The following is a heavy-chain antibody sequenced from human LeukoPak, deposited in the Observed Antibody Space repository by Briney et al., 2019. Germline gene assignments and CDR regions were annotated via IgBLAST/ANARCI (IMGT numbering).Heavy chain of an antibody. CDR1: GDSISTYY. Sequence: RTSETLSLTCTVSGDSISTYYWGWIRPPAGKRLEWIGRIYTSGSTNYNPSLESRVTMSVDTSKNQFSLNLSSVTAADTAVYYCARAISSGWFKNAFDIWGQGTMVTVSS. CDR2: IYTSGST. D-gene: IGHD6-19*01. J-gene: IGHJ3*02. V-gene: IGHV4-4*07. CDR3: ARAISSGWFKNAFDI.